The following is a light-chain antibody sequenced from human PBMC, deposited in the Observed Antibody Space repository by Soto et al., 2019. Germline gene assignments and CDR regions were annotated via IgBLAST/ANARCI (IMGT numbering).Light chain of an antibody. Sequence: EIVLTQSPGTLSLSPGERGTLSCRASQSVSSSYLAWYQQKPDQAPRLLIYGASSRATGVPDRFTGSGSGTDFTLSISRLEPEDFAVYYCQQSATSPWTFGQGTKVEI. CDR1: QSVSSSY. CDR3: QQSATSPWT. CDR2: GAS. V-gene: IGKV3-20*01. J-gene: IGKJ1*01.